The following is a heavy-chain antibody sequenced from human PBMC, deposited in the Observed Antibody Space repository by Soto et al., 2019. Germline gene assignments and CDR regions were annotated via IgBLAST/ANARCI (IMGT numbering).Heavy chain of an antibody. CDR2: ISGSGGST. CDR1: GFTFSSYA. V-gene: IGHV3-23*01. Sequence: GGSLRLSCAASGFTFSSYAMSWVRQAPGKGLEWVSAISGSGGSTYYADSVKGRVTISRDNSKTTLYLQMNSLRAEDTAVYYCAKDRPMTTVPTSIFFDYWGQGTMVTVSS. CDR3: AKDRPMTTVPTSIFFDY. D-gene: IGHD4-4*01. J-gene: IGHJ4*02.